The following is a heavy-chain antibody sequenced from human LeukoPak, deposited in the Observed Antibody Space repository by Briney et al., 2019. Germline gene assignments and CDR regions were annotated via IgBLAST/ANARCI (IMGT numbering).Heavy chain of an antibody. Sequence: ASVKVSCKASGYTFTGYYMHWVRQAPGQGLEWMGWLNPNIGGTNYAQKFQARVTMTRDTSISTAYMELSRLRSDDTAVYYCARSRYCSGGSCYENWYFDLWGRGTLVTVSS. V-gene: IGHV1-2*02. J-gene: IGHJ2*01. D-gene: IGHD2-15*01. CDR3: ARSRYCSGGSCYENWYFDL. CDR2: LNPNIGGT. CDR1: GYTFTGYY.